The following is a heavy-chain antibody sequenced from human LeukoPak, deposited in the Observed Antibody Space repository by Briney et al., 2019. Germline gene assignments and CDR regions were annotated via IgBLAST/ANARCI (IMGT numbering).Heavy chain of an antibody. J-gene: IGHJ4*02. CDR2: ISYDGSNK. Sequence: GRSLRLSCAASGFTFSSYAMHWVRQAPGKGLEWVAVISYDGSNKYYADSVKGRFTISRDNSKNTLYLQMNSLRAEDTAVYYCAKTSHDYSNYVPFDYWGQGTLVTVSS. CDR3: AKTSHDYSNYVPFDY. CDR1: GFTFSSYA. V-gene: IGHV3-30-3*02. D-gene: IGHD4-11*01.